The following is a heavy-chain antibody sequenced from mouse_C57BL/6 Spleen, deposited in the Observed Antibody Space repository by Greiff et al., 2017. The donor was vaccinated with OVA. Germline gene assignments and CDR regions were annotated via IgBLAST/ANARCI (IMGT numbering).Heavy chain of an antibody. D-gene: IGHD2-12*01. V-gene: IGHV1-64*01. CDR2: IHPNSGST. CDR1: GYTFTSYW. CDR3: ARYDYTPYYAMDY. J-gene: IGHJ4*01. Sequence: QVHVKQPGAELVKPGASVKLSCKASGYTFTSYWMHWVKQRPGQGLEWIGMIHPNSGSTNYNEKFKSKATLTVDKSSSTAYMQLSSLTSEDSAVYYCARYDYTPYYAMDYWGQGTSVTVSS.